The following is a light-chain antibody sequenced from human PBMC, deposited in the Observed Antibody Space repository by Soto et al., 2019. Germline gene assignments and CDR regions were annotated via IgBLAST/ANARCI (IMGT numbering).Light chain of an antibody. V-gene: IGLV2-8*01. Sequence: QSALTQPPSASGSPGQSVTISCTGTSSDVGSYNYVSWYQQNPGKAPKLIIYEVSKRPPGVPDRFSGSKSGNTASLSVSGLQAEDDGDYYCSSYAGSSIYVFGTGTKVTVL. CDR2: EVS. J-gene: IGLJ1*01. CDR3: SSYAGSSIYV. CDR1: SSDVGSYNY.